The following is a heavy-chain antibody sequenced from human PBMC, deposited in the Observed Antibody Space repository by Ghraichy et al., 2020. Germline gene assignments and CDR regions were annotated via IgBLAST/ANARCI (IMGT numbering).Heavy chain of an antibody. V-gene: IGHV3-23*01. CDR1: GFTFSDYA. D-gene: IGHD6-19*01. Sequence: GGSLRLSCAASGFTFSDYAMSWVRQAPGKGLEWVSVISRTAATTYYADSVKGRFTISRDNSKNTLYLQMNSLRAEDTAKYYCAKGVEWQWLVVYFDYWGQGTLVTVSS. J-gene: IGHJ4*02. CDR3: AKGVEWQWLVVYFDY. CDR2: ISRTAATT.